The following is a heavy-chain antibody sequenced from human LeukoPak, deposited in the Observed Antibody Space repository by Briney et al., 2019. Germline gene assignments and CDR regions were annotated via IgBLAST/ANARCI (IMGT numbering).Heavy chain of an antibody. CDR3: AREVGATADGAFDI. Sequence: SQTLSLTCTVSGGSISSYYWSWIRQPPGKGLEWIGYIYYSGSTNYNPSLKSRVTISVDTSKNQFSLKLSSVTAADTAVYYCAREVGATADGAFDIWGQGTMVTVSS. V-gene: IGHV4-59*01. D-gene: IGHD1-26*01. J-gene: IGHJ3*02. CDR2: IYYSGST. CDR1: GGSISSYY.